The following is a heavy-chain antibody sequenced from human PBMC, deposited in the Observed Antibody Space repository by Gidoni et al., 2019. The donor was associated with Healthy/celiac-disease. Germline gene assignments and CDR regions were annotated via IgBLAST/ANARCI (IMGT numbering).Heavy chain of an antibody. CDR3: AREQQQLVYGGVWFDP. V-gene: IGHV4-39*02. CDR1: GGSISSSSYY. D-gene: IGHD6-13*01. J-gene: IGHJ5*02. CDR2: IYYSGST. Sequence: QLQLQESGPGLVKPSETLSLTCTVSGGSISSSSYYWGWIRQPPGKGLEWIGSIYYSGSTHYNPSLKSRVTISVDTSKNQFSLKLSSVTAADTAVYYCAREQQQLVYGGVWFDPWGQGTLVTVSS.